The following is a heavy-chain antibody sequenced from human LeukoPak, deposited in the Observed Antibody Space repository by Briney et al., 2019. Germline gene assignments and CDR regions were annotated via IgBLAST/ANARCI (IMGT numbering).Heavy chain of an antibody. J-gene: IGHJ1*01. V-gene: IGHV3-9*01. CDR1: GFTFDDYA. Sequence: GRSLRLSCAASGFTFDDYAMHWVRQAPGKGPEWVSGISWNSGSIGYADSVKGRFTISRDNAKNSLYLQMNSLRAEDTALYYCAKVDGYCSSTSCYRDAEYFQHWGQGTLVTVSS. CDR2: ISWNSGSI. D-gene: IGHD2-2*02. CDR3: AKVDGYCSSTSCYRDAEYFQH.